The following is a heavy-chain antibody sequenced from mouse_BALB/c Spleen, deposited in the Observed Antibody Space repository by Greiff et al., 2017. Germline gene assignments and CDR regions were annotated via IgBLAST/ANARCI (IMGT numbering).Heavy chain of an antibody. J-gene: IGHJ4*01. CDR1: GFTFSSFG. CDR2: ISSGSSTI. V-gene: IGHV5-17*02. Sequence: EVQLVESGGGLVQPGGSRKLSCAASGFTFSSFGMHWVRQAPEKGLEWVAYISSGSSTIYYADTVKGRFTISRDNPKNTLFLQMTSLRSEDTAMYYCARRKVPDAMDYWGQGTSVTVSS. CDR3: ARRKVPDAMDY.